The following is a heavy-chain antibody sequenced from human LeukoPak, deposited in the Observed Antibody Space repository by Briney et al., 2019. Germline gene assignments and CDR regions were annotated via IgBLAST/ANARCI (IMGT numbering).Heavy chain of an antibody. V-gene: IGHV1-2*06. CDR2: INPNSGGT. J-gene: IGHJ4*02. CDR3: AKDPGEQWLYFDY. Sequence: ASVKVSCKASGYTFTGYYIHWVRQAPGQGLEWMGRINPNSGGTNYAQKFQGRVTVTRDTSITTAYMELSRLRSDDTAVYYCAKDPGEQWLYFDYWGQGTLVTVSS. CDR1: GYTFTGYY. D-gene: IGHD6-19*01.